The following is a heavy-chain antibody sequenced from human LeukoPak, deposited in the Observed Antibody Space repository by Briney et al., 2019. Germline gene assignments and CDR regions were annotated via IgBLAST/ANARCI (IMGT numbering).Heavy chain of an antibody. CDR2: IYSSGST. D-gene: IGHD7-27*01. CDR3: ARGGHWGNWYLDL. CDR1: GGSISNYY. V-gene: IGHV4-59*12. Sequence: KPSETLSLTCSVSGGSISNYYWSWIRQPPGKGLEWIGYIYSSGSTNYNPSLKSRVTISVDTSKNQFSLELSSVTAADTAVYHCARGGHWGNWYLDLWGRGTLVTVSS. J-gene: IGHJ2*01.